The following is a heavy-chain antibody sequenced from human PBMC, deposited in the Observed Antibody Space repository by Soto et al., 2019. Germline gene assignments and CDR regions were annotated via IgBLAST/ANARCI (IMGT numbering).Heavy chain of an antibody. CDR2: IYYSGST. J-gene: IGHJ4*02. D-gene: IGHD6-19*01. Sequence: SETLSLTCTVSGGSISSGGYYWSWIRQHPGKGLEWIGYIYYSGSTNYNPSLKSRVTISVDTSKNQFSLKLSSVTAADTAVYYCARLHSSGWYYFDYWGQGTLVNVSS. V-gene: IGHV4-61*08. CDR1: GGSISSGGYY. CDR3: ARLHSSGWYYFDY.